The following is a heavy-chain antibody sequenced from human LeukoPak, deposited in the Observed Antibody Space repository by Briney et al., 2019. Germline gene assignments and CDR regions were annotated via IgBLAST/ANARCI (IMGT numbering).Heavy chain of an antibody. D-gene: IGHD6-13*01. Sequence: PGGSLRLSCAASGFTFSSYSMNWVRQAPGKGLEWVSSISSSSSYIYYADSVKGRFTISRDNAKNSLYLQMNSLRAEDTAVYYCARGPLIAAAGTWWGQGTLVTVSS. CDR1: GFTFSSYS. CDR3: ARGPLIAAAGTW. CDR2: ISSSSSYI. V-gene: IGHV3-21*04. J-gene: IGHJ4*02.